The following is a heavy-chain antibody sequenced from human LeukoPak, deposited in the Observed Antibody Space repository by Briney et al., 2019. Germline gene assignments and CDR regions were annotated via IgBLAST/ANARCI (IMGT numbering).Heavy chain of an antibody. Sequence: SETLSLACNVSGGSISTSNSHWGWLRQSHGKGLEWIVNIYYTGTTFYNPSLKSRLTISVYRPKYQFSLKLSAVTAAATDDYYWSRLTDKSFWSGFPPYYIDVWGEGTTVTVSS. CDR3: SRLTDKSFWSGFPPYYIDV. D-gene: IGHD3-3*01. V-gene: IGHV4-39*01. CDR2: IYYTGTT. J-gene: IGHJ6*03. CDR1: GGSISTSNSH.